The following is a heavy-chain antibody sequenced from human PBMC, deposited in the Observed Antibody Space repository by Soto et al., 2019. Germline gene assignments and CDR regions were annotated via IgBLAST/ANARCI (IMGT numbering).Heavy chain of an antibody. CDR2: IYYSGST. V-gene: IGHV4-39*01. D-gene: IGHD3-3*01. Sequence: QLQLQESGPGLVKPSETLSLTCTVSGGSISSSSYYWGWIRQPPGKGLEWIGSIYYSGSTYYNPSLKSRVTISVDTSKNQFSLKLSSVTAADTAVYYCARTMAPFWRGSEFSGWFDPWGQGTLVTVSS. CDR3: ARTMAPFWRGSEFSGWFDP. J-gene: IGHJ5*02. CDR1: GGSISSSSYY.